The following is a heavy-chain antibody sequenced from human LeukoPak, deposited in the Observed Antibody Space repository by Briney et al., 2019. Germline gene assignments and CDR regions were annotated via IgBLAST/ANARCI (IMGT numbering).Heavy chain of an antibody. CDR1: GFTFSNYA. D-gene: IGHD3-22*01. Sequence: PGGSLRLSCAASGFTFSNYAMSWVRQAPGKGLEWVSAISGSGGSTYYADSVKGRFTISRDNSKNTQHLEMNSLRAEDTAVYYCAKDGLYHYDSSGYYYFDCWGQGTLVTVSS. J-gene: IGHJ4*02. CDR3: AKDGLYHYDSSGYYYFDC. CDR2: ISGSGGST. V-gene: IGHV3-23*01.